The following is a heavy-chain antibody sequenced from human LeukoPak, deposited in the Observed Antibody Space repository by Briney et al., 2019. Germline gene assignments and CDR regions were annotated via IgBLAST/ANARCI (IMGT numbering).Heavy chain of an antibody. Sequence: SETLSLTCAVYGGSFSGYYWSWIRQPPGKGLEWIGEINHSGSTNYNPSLKSRVTISVDTSKNQFSLKLSSVTAADTAVYYCARARRRPGDNYSGMVVGGKGPT. J-gene: IGHJ6*04. CDR3: ARARRRPGDNYSGMVV. CDR2: INHSGST. D-gene: IGHD7-27*01. CDR1: GGSFSGYY. V-gene: IGHV4-34*01.